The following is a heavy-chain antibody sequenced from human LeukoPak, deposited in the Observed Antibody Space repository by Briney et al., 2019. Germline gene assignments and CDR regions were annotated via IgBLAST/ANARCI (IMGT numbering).Heavy chain of an antibody. CDR2: ISYDGSNK. D-gene: IGHD3-10*01. J-gene: IGHJ4*02. Sequence: GRSLRLSCAASGFTFSSYAMHWVRQAPGKGLEWVAVISYDGSNKYYADSVKGRFNSSRDNSKNTLYLQMNSLRTEDTAVYYCASAFTGITVVRGVIDYWGQGTLVTVSS. CDR3: ASAFTGITVVRGVIDY. CDR1: GFTFSSYA. V-gene: IGHV3-30-3*01.